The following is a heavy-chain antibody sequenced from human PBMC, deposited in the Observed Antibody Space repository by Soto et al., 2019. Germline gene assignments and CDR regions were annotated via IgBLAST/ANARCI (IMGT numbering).Heavy chain of an antibody. CDR2: TYYSGST. V-gene: IGHV4-31*03. CDR3: ARGRQQLVLNFDY. Sequence: SETLSLPNTVSCGSISNRGYHWSWIRKHPGKGLEWIGYTYYSGSTYYNPSLKSRVTISVDTSKNQFSLKLSSVAAADTAVYYCARGRQQLVLNFDYWGQGTLVTVSS. D-gene: IGHD6-13*01. CDR1: CGSISNRGYH. J-gene: IGHJ4*02.